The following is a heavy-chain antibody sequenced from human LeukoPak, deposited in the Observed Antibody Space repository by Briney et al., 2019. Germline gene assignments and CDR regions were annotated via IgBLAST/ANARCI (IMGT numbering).Heavy chain of an antibody. Sequence: GGSLRLSCVGSGFSFRDAWLSWVRQAPGKGLEWVGRIKSNHNGATTDYVAPVKDRFTISRDDSKDTLYLQMNSLKIEDTAMYHCAWDDKSVFDYWGQGTLVTVSS. CDR2: IKSNHNGATT. V-gene: IGHV3-15*01. CDR1: GFSFRDAW. CDR3: AWDDKSVFDY. D-gene: IGHD3-22*01. J-gene: IGHJ4*02.